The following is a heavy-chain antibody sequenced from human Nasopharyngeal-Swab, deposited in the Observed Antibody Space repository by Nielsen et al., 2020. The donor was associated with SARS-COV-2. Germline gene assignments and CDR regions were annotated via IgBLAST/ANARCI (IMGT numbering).Heavy chain of an antibody. V-gene: IGHV3-33*01. J-gene: IGHJ4*02. CDR2: IWYDGSNK. CDR3: ARESIVGATTGLDY. D-gene: IGHD1-26*01. Sequence: GESLKISCAASGFTFSSYGMHWVRQAPGKGLEWVAVIWYDGSNKYYADSVKGRFTISRDNSKNTLYLQMNSLRAEDTAVYYCARESIVGATTGLDYWGQGTLVTVSS. CDR1: GFTFSSYG.